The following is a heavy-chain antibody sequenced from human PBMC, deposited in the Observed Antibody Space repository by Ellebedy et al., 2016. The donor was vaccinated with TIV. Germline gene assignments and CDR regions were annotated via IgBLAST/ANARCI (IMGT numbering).Heavy chain of an antibody. CDR2: VYYSGST. CDR1: DGSIISSSYF. V-gene: IGHV4-39*07. J-gene: IGHJ3*02. Sequence: MPSETLSLTCTVSDGSIISSSYFWAWVRQPPGKGLEWIGSVYYSGSTHSNPSRKSRLTISVDTSKNQFSLKLWSVTAADTAVYYCAREGELAPVWGAADIWGQGILITVSS. CDR3: AREGELAPVWGAADI. D-gene: IGHD3-16*01.